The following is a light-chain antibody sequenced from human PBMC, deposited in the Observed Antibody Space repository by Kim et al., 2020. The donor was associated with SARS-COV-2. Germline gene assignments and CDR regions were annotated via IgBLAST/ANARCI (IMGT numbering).Light chain of an antibody. Sequence: QSALTQPPSASGSPGQSVTVSCTGTSSDVGGSDDVSWYQQHPGNAPKVMIYEINKRPSGVPDRFSGSRSGNTASLSVSGLQAEDEADYYCSSYEVAHGRVVFGGGTKLTVL. CDR3: SSYEVAHGRVV. J-gene: IGLJ2*01. V-gene: IGLV2-8*01. CDR1: SSDVGGSDD. CDR2: EIN.